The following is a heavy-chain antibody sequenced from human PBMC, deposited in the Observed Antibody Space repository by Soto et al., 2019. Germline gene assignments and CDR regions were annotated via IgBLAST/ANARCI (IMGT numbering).Heavy chain of an antibody. CDR3: ARDIRGYCGGTSCRGALDS. CDR2: ISAYNGNT. Sequence: GASVKVSCKSSGYTFTSYGISWVRQAPGQGLEWMGWISAYNGNTNYAQKLQGRVTMTTDTSTSTAYMELNSLRAEDTAVYYCARDIRGYCGGTSCRGALDSWGRGTKVT. J-gene: IGHJ3*02. CDR1: GYTFTSYG. D-gene: IGHD2-2*01. V-gene: IGHV1-18*01.